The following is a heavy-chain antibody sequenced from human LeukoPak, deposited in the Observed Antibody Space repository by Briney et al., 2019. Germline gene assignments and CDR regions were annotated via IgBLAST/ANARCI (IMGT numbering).Heavy chain of an antibody. J-gene: IGHJ5*02. CDR2: IYHSGST. D-gene: IGHD4-17*01. Sequence: PSGTLSLTCAVSGGSISSSNWWSWVRQPPGKGLEWIGEIYHSGSTNYNPSLKSRVTISVDKSKNQFSLKLSSVTAADTAVYYCARDPTVTTPIGWFDPWGQGTLVTVSS. CDR3: ARDPTVTTPIGWFDP. CDR1: GGSISSSNW. V-gene: IGHV4-4*02.